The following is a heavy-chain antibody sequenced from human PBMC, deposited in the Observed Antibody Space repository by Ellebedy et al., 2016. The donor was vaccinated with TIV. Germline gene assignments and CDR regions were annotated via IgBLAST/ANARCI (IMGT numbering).Heavy chain of an antibody. CDR3: ARAPKDPRTNRETGFDP. J-gene: IGHJ5*02. D-gene: IGHD1/OR15-1a*01. V-gene: IGHV4-31*02. CDR1: GYYISSGGYY. CDR2: IYHSGST. Sequence: GYYISSGGYYWSWIRQLPGKGLEWIGYIYHSGSTYYNPSLKSRVTISVDPSKNQFSRKLSSVTAADTAVYYCARAPKDPRTNRETGFDPWGQGTLVTVSS.